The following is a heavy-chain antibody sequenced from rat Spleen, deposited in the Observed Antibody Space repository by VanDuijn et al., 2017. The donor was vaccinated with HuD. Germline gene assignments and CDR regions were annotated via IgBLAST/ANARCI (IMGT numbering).Heavy chain of an antibody. Sequence: EVQLVESGGGLVQPGRSLKLSCAASGFTFSDYNMAWVRQAPKKGLEWVATISYDGSSTYYRDSVKGRFTISRDNAKSTLYLQMDSLRSEDTATYYCARRTGSSGWYFDFWGPGTMVTVSS. V-gene: IGHV5-7*01. CDR3: ARRTGSSGWYFDF. CDR1: GFTFSDYN. D-gene: IGHD5-1*01. J-gene: IGHJ1*01. CDR2: ISYDGSST.